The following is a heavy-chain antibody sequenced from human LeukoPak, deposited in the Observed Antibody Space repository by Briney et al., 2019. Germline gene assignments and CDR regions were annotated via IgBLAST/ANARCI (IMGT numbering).Heavy chain of an antibody. CDR2: IYHSGST. J-gene: IGHJ4*02. Sequence: SETLSLTCTVSGYSISSGYYWGWIRQPPGKGLEWIGSIYHSGSTYYNPSLKSRVTISVDTSKNQFSLKLSSVTAADTAVYYCARDQYWNYYFDYWGQGTLVTVSS. V-gene: IGHV4-38-2*02. CDR3: ARDQYWNYYFDY. D-gene: IGHD1-7*01. CDR1: GYSISSGYY.